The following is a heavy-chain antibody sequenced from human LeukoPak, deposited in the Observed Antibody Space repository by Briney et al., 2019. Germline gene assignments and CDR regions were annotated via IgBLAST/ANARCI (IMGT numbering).Heavy chain of an antibody. CDR2: INPTGGST. Sequence: ASVKVSCKASGYTFTNYYMHWVRQAPGQGLEWMGIINPTGGSTTYAQKFQDRVTMTRDTSKNQFSLKLSSVTAADTAVYYCARGSNIVATVLPQSPGYWGQGTLVTVSS. CDR3: ARGSNIVATVLPQSPGY. D-gene: IGHD5-12*01. J-gene: IGHJ4*02. CDR1: GYTFTNYY. V-gene: IGHV1-46*01.